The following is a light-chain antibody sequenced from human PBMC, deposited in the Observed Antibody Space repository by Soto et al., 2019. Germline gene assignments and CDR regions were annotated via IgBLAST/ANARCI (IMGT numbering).Light chain of an antibody. CDR3: QQSYSTPV. J-gene: IGKJ4*01. CDR2: AAS. Sequence: DIQITQAPSSLSASVGDRVTITCRASQSISIYLNLYQQKPGKAPKLLIYAASSLQSGVPSRFSGSGSGTDFTLTISSLQPEDFATYYCQQSYSTPVFGGGTKVDIK. V-gene: IGKV1-39*01. CDR1: QSISIY.